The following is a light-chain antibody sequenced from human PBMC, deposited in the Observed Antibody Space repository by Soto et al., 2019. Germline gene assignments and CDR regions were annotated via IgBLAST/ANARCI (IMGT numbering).Light chain of an antibody. Sequence: QLVLTQPPSVSGAPGQRVTLSCTGSSSNIGANYDVHWYQQRPGTAPKLLIFGNSNRPSGVPDRFSGSKSGTSASLAITGLQAEDEGDYYCQSYDSTLSARYVFGTGTKLTVL. J-gene: IGLJ1*01. CDR3: QSYDSTLSARYV. V-gene: IGLV1-40*01. CDR1: SSNIGANYD. CDR2: GNS.